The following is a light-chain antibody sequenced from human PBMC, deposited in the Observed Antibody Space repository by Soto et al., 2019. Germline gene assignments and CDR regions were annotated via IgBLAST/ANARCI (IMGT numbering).Light chain of an antibody. CDR1: SSNIGAGYD. CDR3: QSYDSSLSGYV. V-gene: IGLV1-40*01. J-gene: IGLJ1*01. Sequence: SVLTQPPSVSGAPGPRFTISCTGSSSNIGAGYDVHWYQQLPGTAPKLLIYGNSNRPSGVPDRFSGSKSGTSASLAITGLQAEDEADYYCQSYDSSLSGYVFGTGTKFTVL. CDR2: GNS.